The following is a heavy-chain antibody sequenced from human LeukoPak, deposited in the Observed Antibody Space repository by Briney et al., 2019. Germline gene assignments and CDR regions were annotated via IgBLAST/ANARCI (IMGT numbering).Heavy chain of an antibody. J-gene: IGHJ5*02. CDR3: ARTTHGPHLGP. CDR2: INHSGST. Sequence: GSLRLSCAASGFTFSSQWMDWVRQPPGKGLEWIGEINHSGSTNYNPSLKSRVTISVDTSKNQFSLKLSSVTAADTAVYYCARTTHGPHLGPWGQGTLVTVSS. V-gene: IGHV4-34*08. D-gene: IGHD1-1*01. CDR1: GFTFSSQW.